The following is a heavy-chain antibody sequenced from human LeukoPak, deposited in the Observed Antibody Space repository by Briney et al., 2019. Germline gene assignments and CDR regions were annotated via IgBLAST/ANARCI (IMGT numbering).Heavy chain of an antibody. CDR1: GFTFSSYG. V-gene: IGHV3-21*01. Sequence: GGSLRLSCAASGFTFSSYGMHWVRQAPGKGLEWVSSISSSSSYIYYADSVKGRFTISRDNAKNSLYLQVNSLRAEDTAVYYCARDLSEPTYYYGSGSYSGCWGQGTLVTVSS. D-gene: IGHD3-10*01. CDR2: ISSSSSYI. J-gene: IGHJ4*02. CDR3: ARDLSEPTYYYGSGSYSGC.